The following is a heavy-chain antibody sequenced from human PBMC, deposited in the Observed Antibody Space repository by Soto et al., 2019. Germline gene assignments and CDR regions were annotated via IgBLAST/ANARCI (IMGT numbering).Heavy chain of an antibody. CDR3: ARGSVGPTADLDY. CDR2: INPNGGGR. V-gene: IGHV1-2*04. J-gene: IGHJ4*02. CDR1: GYTFTGFH. Sequence: QVQLVQSGAEVKQPGASVKVSCKASGYTFTGFHIHWVRQAPGQGLEWMGWINPNGGGRNYAQKFQGWVTMTRETSISTAYMELSRLKSADTAVYYCARGSVGPTADLDYWGQGTLVTVSS. D-gene: IGHD1-26*01.